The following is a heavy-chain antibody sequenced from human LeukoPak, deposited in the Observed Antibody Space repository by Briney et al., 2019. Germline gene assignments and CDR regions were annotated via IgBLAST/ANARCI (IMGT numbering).Heavy chain of an antibody. CDR3: ATSLGSGSPFDY. D-gene: IGHD3-10*01. CDR2: IYSGGST. Sequence: GGSLRLSCAASGFTFSSYSMNWVRQAPGKGLEWVSVIYSGGSTYYADSVKGRFTISRDNSKNTLYLQMNSLRAEDTAVYYCATSLGSGSPFDYWGQGTLVTVSS. V-gene: IGHV3-66*01. CDR1: GFTFSSYS. J-gene: IGHJ4*02.